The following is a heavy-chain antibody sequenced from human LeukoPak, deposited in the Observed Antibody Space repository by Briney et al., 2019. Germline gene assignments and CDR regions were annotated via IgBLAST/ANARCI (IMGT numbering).Heavy chain of an antibody. D-gene: IGHD3-3*01. CDR2: ISAYNGNT. J-gene: IGHJ6*02. Sequence: ASVKVSCKASGYTFTSYGISWVRQAPGQGLEWMGWISAYNGNTNYAQKLQGRVTMTTDTSTSTAYMELRSLRSDDTAVYYCARDLEGYDFWSGYSPYYYYGMDVWGQGTTVTVSS. CDR3: ARDLEGYDFWSGYSPYYYYGMDV. CDR1: GYTFTSYG. V-gene: IGHV1-18*01.